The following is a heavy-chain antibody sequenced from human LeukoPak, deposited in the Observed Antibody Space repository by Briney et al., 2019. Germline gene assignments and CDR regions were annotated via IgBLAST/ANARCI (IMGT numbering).Heavy chain of an antibody. Sequence: GSLRLSCAASGFTFSSYAMSWVRQPPGKGLEWIGEINHSGSTNYNPSLKSRVTISLDTSKNHFSLKLSSVTAADTAVYYCARGIVPRPHDYWGQGTLVTVSS. CDR2: INHSGST. D-gene: IGHD2/OR15-2a*01. J-gene: IGHJ4*02. V-gene: IGHV4-34*01. CDR1: GFTFSSYA. CDR3: ARGIVPRPHDY.